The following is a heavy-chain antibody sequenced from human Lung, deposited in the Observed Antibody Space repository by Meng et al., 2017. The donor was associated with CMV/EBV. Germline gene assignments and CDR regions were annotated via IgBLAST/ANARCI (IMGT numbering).Heavy chain of an antibody. V-gene: IGHV4-31*02. CDR3: ARGGPGGSSSSRGVDP. CDR1: SMSNNGYY. Sequence: SMSNNGYYWSWIRQHPGKGLEWIGYMYYSGSTDYNPSLKSRVTISVDISKNQFSLKLTSVTAADTAVYYCARGGPGGSSSSRGVDPWGQGTLVTVSS. D-gene: IGHD2-2*01. J-gene: IGHJ5*02. CDR2: MYYSGST.